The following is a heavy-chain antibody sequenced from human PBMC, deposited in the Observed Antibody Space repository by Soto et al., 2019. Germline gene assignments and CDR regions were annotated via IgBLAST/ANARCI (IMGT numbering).Heavy chain of an antibody. CDR1: EFAFSNYA. J-gene: IGHJ4*02. D-gene: IGHD6-19*01. V-gene: IGHV3-23*01. CDR2: ISYGGGTT. CDR3: ASRSSGWYFDY. Sequence: GGSLILSCAASEFAFSNYAMSWVRQARGKGLEWVSAISYGGGTTYYADSVKGRFTISRDNSKNTLYLQMNSLRAEDTAVYYCASRSSGWYFDYWGQGNLVTVSS.